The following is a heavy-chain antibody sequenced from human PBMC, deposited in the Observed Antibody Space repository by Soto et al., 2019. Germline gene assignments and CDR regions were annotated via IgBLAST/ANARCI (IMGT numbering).Heavy chain of an antibody. CDR2: ISGRCDSS. D-gene: IGHD2-21*02. J-gene: IGHJ4*02. Sequence: EVQLWESGGGLVQPGGSLRLSCAASGFTFGSSVMNWVRQAPGKGLEGVSGISGRCDSSHYADSVKGRFAISRDNSKNTLFLQMNSLRAEDTAVYYCAKAAYCGGDCYSGPFDYWGQGTLVTVSS. CDR1: GFTFGSSV. V-gene: IGHV3-23*01. CDR3: AKAAYCGGDCYSGPFDY.